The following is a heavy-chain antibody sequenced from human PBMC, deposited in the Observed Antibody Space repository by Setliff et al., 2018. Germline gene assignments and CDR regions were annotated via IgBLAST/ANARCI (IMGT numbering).Heavy chain of an antibody. CDR2: ISSTGDDI. V-gene: IGHV3-21*01. Sequence: KPGGSLRLSCAASGFSLNSFRMTWIRQPPGKGLEWVSSISSTGDDIYYVDSVEGRFTVSRDNAMNPLFLQMDSLRVDDTAVYYCGRAGKPYAIDVWGQGTMVTVSS. CDR1: GFSLNSFR. J-gene: IGHJ3*01. CDR3: GRAGKPYAIDV.